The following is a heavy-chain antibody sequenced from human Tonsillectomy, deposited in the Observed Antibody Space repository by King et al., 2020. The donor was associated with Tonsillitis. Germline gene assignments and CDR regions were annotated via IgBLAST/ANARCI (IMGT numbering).Heavy chain of an antibody. CDR2: IYYSGST. Sequence: VQLQESGPVLVQPSQTLSLTCTVSGGSISSGYYYLCWIRQPPGKGLEGLGYIYYSGSTYYNPTPKSRVTISVDTSKNQFSLKLSSVTAADTAVYYCARDFKGPAECWGQGTLVTVSS. CDR3: ARDFKGPAEC. J-gene: IGHJ4*02. CDR1: GGSISSGYYY. V-gene: IGHV4-30-4*01.